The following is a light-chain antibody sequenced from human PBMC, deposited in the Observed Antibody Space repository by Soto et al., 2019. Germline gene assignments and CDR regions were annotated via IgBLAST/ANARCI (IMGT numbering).Light chain of an antibody. V-gene: IGKV1-27*01. J-gene: IGKJ4*01. CDR2: AAS. Sequence: DIQMTQSPSSLSASLGDRVTITCRASQGIGVYLAWFQQKPGKVHKLLIYAASTLQSGVPSRFSGSGSGTDFTLTISSLQPEDFATYYCQKYNSAPLTFGGGTKVEI. CDR3: QKYNSAPLT. CDR1: QGIGVY.